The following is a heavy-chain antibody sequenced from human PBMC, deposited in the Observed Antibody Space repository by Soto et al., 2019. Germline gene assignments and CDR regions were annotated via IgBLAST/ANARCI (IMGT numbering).Heavy chain of an antibody. CDR2: IIPIFGTA. J-gene: IGHJ2*01. D-gene: IGHD2-15*01. CDR3: ARGGGNPNLPDWYFDL. CDR1: GGTFSSYA. V-gene: IGHV1-69*01. Sequence: VQLVQSGAEVKKPGSSVKVSCKASGGTFSSYAISWVRQAPGQGLEWMGGIIPIFGTANYAQKFQGRVMITSDESTSTAYMELSSLRSEDTAVYYCARGGGNPNLPDWYFDLWGRGTLVTVSS.